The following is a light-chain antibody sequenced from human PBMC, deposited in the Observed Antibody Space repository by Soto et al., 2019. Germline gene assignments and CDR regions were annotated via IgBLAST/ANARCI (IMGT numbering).Light chain of an antibody. Sequence: EIVLTQSPDTLSLSPGERATLSCRAIQIVSSSYIAWYQQIPGQTPSLLIYGAATRATGIPDRFSGRGSGTHFTLTISRLEPGDFAVYYCQHFGGTTFTFGQGTRLEIK. CDR2: GAA. J-gene: IGKJ5*01. V-gene: IGKV3-20*01. CDR1: QIVSSSY. CDR3: QHFGGTTFT.